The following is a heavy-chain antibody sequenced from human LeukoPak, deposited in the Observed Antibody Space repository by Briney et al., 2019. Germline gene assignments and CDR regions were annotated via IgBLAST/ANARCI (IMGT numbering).Heavy chain of an antibody. CDR3: ARGRVDAGSYYFDY. CDR1: GYTFTSYG. J-gene: IGHJ4*02. D-gene: IGHD1-26*01. Sequence: GASVTVSFKASGYTFTSYGITWVRQAPGQGLEWMGWISVYNGNTNYAQKLQGRVTMTTDTSTSTAYMELSRLRSDDTAVYYCARGRVDAGSYYFDYWGQGTLVTVSS. CDR2: ISVYNGNT. V-gene: IGHV1-18*01.